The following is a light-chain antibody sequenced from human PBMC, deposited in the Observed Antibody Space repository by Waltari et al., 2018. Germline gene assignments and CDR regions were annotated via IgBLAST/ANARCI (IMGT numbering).Light chain of an antibody. Sequence: EIVLTQSPGTLSLSPGERATLSCRASQSVSNSYLAWYQQKPGKTPRLLVDGASSRATGIPDRFSGSGSGTDFTLTISRLEPEDFAVYYCQQYGSSPLLTFGPGTKVEVK. CDR1: QSVSNSY. V-gene: IGKV3-20*01. CDR2: GAS. J-gene: IGKJ3*01. CDR3: QQYGSSPLLT.